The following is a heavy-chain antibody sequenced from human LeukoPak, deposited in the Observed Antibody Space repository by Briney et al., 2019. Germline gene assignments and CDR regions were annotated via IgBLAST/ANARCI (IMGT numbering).Heavy chain of an antibody. D-gene: IGHD3-10*01. V-gene: IGHV1-69*05. Sequence: SVKVSCKASGGTFSSYAISWVRQAPGQGLEWMGGIIPISGTANYPQKFQGRVTITTDESTGTAYMELSSLRSDDTAVYYCARGPPYGSRSDYFDQWGQGTLVTVSS. CDR1: GGTFSSYA. CDR2: IIPISGTA. J-gene: IGHJ4*02. CDR3: ARGPPYGSRSDYFDQ.